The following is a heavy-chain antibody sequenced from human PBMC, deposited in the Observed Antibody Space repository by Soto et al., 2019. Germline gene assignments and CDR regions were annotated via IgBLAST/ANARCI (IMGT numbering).Heavy chain of an antibody. D-gene: IGHD3-10*01. CDR3: ARDYYFRSGSVDY. J-gene: IGHJ4*02. CDR1: GFTFSSHW. Sequence: GGSLRLSCAASGFTFSSHWMSWVRQAPGKGLEWVANVNLDGSEKYYVDSVKGRFTISRDNAKNSLYLQMNSLRAEDTAVYYCARDYYFRSGSVDYWGQGTLVTVSS. CDR2: VNLDGSEK. V-gene: IGHV3-7*01.